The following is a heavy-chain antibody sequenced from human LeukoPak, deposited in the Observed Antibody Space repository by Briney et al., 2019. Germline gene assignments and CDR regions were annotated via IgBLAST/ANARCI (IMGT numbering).Heavy chain of an antibody. CDR2: IRANSNMR. V-gene: IGHV3-23*01. CDR3: AKDQEDRGYPSSFDF. Sequence: GGSLRLSCAASGFSLSDFTMNWVRQAPGKGLEWVSGIRANSNMRFYLESVRGRFTISRDNSKNTLFLQMDSLRVDDTAVYFCAKDQEDRGYPSSFDFWGQGTLVTVSS. D-gene: IGHD2-15*01. CDR1: GFSLSDFT. J-gene: IGHJ4*02.